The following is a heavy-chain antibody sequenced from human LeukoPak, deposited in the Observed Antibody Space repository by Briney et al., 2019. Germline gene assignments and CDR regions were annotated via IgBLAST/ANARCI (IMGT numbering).Heavy chain of an antibody. CDR3: ARAPTYSYGYAFDAFDI. V-gene: IGHV3-21*01. J-gene: IGHJ3*02. D-gene: IGHD5-18*01. CDR1: GFTFSSYS. CDR2: ISSSSSYI. Sequence: GGSLRLSCAASGFTFSSYSMNWVRQAPGKGLEWVSSISSSSSYIYYADSVKGRFTISRDNAKNSLYLQMNSLRAEDTAVYYCARAPTYSYGYAFDAFDIWGQGTTVTVSS.